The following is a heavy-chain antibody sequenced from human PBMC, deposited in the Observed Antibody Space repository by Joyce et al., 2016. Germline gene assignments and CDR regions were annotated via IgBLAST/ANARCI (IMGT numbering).Heavy chain of an antibody. J-gene: IGHJ4*02. CDR2: ISAYSGDT. Sequence: QVHLVQSGAEVKKPGASVKVSCKASGYTFTRDGISWVRQAPGQGVEWMGWISAYSGDTNDAHKFQGRLTMTTDTSTSTAYMELRSLRSDDTAVYFCAKDAYTSGPYYFDYWGQGTLVTVSS. V-gene: IGHV1-18*01. CDR3: AKDAYTSGPYYFDY. D-gene: IGHD6-19*01. CDR1: GYTFTRDG.